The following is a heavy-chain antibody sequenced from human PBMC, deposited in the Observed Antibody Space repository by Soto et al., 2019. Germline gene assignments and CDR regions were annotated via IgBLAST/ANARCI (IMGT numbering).Heavy chain of an antibody. J-gene: IGHJ5*02. CDR2: IYHSGST. V-gene: IGHV4-30-4*01. Sequence: SLTCTVSGGSISSSDYYWSWIRQPPGKGLEWIGCIYHSGSTYYNPSLKSRATISVDTSKNQFALKLSSVTAADTAVYYCARERRGGYWFDPWGQGTLVNVSS. CDR3: ARERRGGYWFDP. CDR1: GGSISSSDYY.